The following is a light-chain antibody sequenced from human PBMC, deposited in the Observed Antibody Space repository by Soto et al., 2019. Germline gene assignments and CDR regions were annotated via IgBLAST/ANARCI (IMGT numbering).Light chain of an antibody. J-gene: IGLJ1*01. CDR1: SSDIGGYDY. CDR2: DVS. Sequence: QSALTQPAPVSGSAGQSITISCTGTSSDIGGYDYVSWYQHHPGKAPRLILYDVSNRPSGVSNRFSGSKSGNTASLTISGLQAEDEAEYYCSSYATSSTLDVFGTGTKLTVL. V-gene: IGLV2-14*03. CDR3: SSYATSSTLDV.